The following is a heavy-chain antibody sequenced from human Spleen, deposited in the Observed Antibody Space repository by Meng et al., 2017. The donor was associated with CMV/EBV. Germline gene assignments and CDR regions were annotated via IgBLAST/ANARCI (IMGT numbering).Heavy chain of an antibody. CDR2: ITSTSSSI. V-gene: IGHV3-21*01. CDR1: GFTFSNYN. Sequence: GESLKISCGASGFTFSNYNMNWVRQAPGKGLEWVASITSTSSSIYYADSLQGRFTIYRDNAKNTLYLQMNSLRAEDTAVYYCATSRTFDYWGQGTLVTVSS. D-gene: IGHD1-14*01. CDR3: ATSRTFDY. J-gene: IGHJ4*02.